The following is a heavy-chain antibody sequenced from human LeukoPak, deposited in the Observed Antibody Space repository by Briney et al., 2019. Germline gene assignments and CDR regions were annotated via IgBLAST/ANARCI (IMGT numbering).Heavy chain of an antibody. CDR2: ISGSGGST. V-gene: IGHV3-23*01. D-gene: IGHD2-21*01. Sequence: PGGSLRRSCAASGFTFSSYAMSWVRQAPGKGLEWVSAISGSGGSTYYADSVKGRFTISRDNSKNTLYLQMNSLRAEDTAVYYCAKGVHSGATGALDYWGQGTLVTVSS. CDR3: AKGVHSGATGALDY. CDR1: GFTFSSYA. J-gene: IGHJ4*02.